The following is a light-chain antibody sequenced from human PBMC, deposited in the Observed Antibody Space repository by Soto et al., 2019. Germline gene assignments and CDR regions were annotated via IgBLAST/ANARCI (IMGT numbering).Light chain of an antibody. CDR3: QQYNTSLWT. CDR1: QSVNAN. J-gene: IGKJ1*01. Sequence: EVVMTQSPATLSVSPGERATLSCRASQSVNANLAWYQQKPGQAPRLLIHGASNRATGIPARFSGSGFGTEFILTISRLQSEDFAVYYCQQYNTSLWTFGQGTKVEI. CDR2: GAS. V-gene: IGKV3-15*01.